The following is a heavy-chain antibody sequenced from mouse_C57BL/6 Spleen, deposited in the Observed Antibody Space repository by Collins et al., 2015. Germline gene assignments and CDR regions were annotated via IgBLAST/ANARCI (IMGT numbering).Heavy chain of an antibody. J-gene: IGHJ4*01. Sequence: QVQLKQSGPGLVQPSQSLSITCTVSGFSLTSYGVHWVRQSPGKGLEWLGVIWSGGSTDYNAAFISRLSISKDNSKSQVFFKMNSLQANDTAIYYCARNGWVWLKEDYYAMDYWGQGTSVTVSS. CDR1: GFSLTSYG. D-gene: IGHD2-2*01. V-gene: IGHV2-2*02. CDR2: IWSGGST. CDR3: ARNGWVWLKEDYYAMDY.